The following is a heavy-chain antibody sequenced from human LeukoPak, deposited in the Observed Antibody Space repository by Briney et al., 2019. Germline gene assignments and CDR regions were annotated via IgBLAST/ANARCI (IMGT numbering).Heavy chain of an antibody. V-gene: IGHV4-34*01. CDR2: INHSGST. CDR1: GGSFSGYY. J-gene: IGHJ4*02. CDR3: ARAYYDSSGYYSGIDY. Sequence: PSETLSLTCAVYGGSFSGYYWSWIRQPPGKGLEWIGEINHSGSTNYNPSLKSRVTISVDRSKNQFSLKLSSVTAADTAVYYCARAYYDSSGYYSGIDYWGQGTLVTVSS. D-gene: IGHD3-22*01.